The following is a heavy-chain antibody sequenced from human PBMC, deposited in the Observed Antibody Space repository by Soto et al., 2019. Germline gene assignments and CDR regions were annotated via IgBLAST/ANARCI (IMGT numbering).Heavy chain of an antibody. V-gene: IGHV3-21*01. Sequence: EVQLVESGGGLVKPGGSLRLSCAASGFTFSSYSMNWVRQAPGKGLEWVSSISPSSSYIYYADSVKGQFTISRDNAKKSLYLQMNSLGAEDTAVYFCARDRGDSSGYYPYYLDYWGQETLVTVSS. CDR1: GFTFSSYS. CDR3: ARDRGDSSGYYPYYLDY. D-gene: IGHD3-22*01. J-gene: IGHJ4*02. CDR2: ISPSSSYI.